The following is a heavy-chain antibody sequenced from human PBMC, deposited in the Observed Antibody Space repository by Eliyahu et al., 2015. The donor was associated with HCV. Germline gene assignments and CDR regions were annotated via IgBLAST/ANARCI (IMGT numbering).Heavy chain of an antibody. CDR3: AKEHYTGWPTFDR. Sequence: EVQLVESGXVVVQPGGSLRLSCEASGFLFDDYTMHWVRQAAGKGLEWVSLIRKNGGFTDYADSVKGRFTVSRDNSRNSLFLQMNNLRTEDTALYYCAKEHYTGWPTFDRWGQGTLVTVSS. CDR1: GFLFDDYT. CDR2: IRKNGGFT. V-gene: IGHV3-43*01. D-gene: IGHD6-19*01. J-gene: IGHJ4*02.